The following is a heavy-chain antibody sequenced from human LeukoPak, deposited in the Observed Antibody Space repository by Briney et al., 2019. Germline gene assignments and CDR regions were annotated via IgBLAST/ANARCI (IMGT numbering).Heavy chain of an antibody. CDR3: AKGGDGYNYGSYFDY. CDR1: GFTFSSYG. V-gene: IGHV3-30*02. D-gene: IGHD5-24*01. J-gene: IGHJ4*02. CDR2: IRYDGNSE. Sequence: GGSLRLSCAASGFTFSSYGMHWVRQAPGKGLEWVAFIRYDGNSEFYVDSVKGRFTISRDNSKNTLYLQMNSLRAEDTAVYYCAKGGDGYNYGSYFDYWGQGTLVTVSS.